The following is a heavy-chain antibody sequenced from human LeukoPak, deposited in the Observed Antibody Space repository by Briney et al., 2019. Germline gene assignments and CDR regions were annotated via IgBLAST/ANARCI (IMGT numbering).Heavy chain of an antibody. D-gene: IGHD2-2*01. CDR2: ISYDGSNK. Sequence: GGSLRLSCAASGFTFSSYAMHWVRQAPGKGLEWVVVISYDGSNKYYADSVKGRFTISRDNSKNTLYLQMNSLRAEDTAVYYCARAGYCSSTSCLSPFDYWGQGTLVTVSS. V-gene: IGHV3-30*04. CDR1: GFTFSSYA. J-gene: IGHJ4*02. CDR3: ARAGYCSSTSCLSPFDY.